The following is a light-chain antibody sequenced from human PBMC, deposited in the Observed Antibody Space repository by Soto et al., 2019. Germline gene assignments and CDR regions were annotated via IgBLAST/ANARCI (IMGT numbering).Light chain of an antibody. J-gene: IGKJ1*01. Sequence: AIQMTQSPSSLSAYVGDRVTISCRASQCIGNALGCYQHKPGKPPKVLIYVASNLQSGVPPRFSGSGSGTDFTLAISRLQPEDSATYYCLQDINYPWTLGQGTKLDIK. CDR3: LQDINYPWT. V-gene: IGKV1-6*01. CDR1: QCIGNA. CDR2: VAS.